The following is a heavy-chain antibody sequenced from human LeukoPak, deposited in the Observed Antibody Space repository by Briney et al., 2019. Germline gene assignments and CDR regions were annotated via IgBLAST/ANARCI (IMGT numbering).Heavy chain of an antibody. D-gene: IGHD2-15*01. J-gene: IGHJ4*02. V-gene: IGHV3-23*01. CDR2: ISGSGDNT. Sequence: PGGSLRLSCAASGFSFSSYGMSWVRQAPGEGLEWVSGISGSGDNTYYADSVMDRFTISRDNSKNTLYLQMNSLRAEDTAVYYCAKVPGRSPYSPFDYWGQGTLVTVSS. CDR1: GFSFSSYG. CDR3: AKVPGRSPYSPFDY.